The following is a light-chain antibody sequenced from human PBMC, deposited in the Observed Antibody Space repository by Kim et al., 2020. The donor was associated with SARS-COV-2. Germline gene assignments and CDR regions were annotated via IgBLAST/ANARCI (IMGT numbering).Light chain of an antibody. CDR1: QSISNY. CDR3: QQSYNTPWT. CDR2: AAS. J-gene: IGKJ1*01. V-gene: IGKV1-39*01. Sequence: DIQMTQSPSSLSASVGDRVTITCRASQSISNYLNWYQQKPGKAPKLLIYAASSLQSGVPSRFSGSGSGTDITLTISSLQPEDFATYYCQQSYNTPWTFGQGTKVDIK.